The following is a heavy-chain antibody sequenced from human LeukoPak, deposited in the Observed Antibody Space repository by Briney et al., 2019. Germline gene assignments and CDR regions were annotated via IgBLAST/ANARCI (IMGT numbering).Heavy chain of an antibody. CDR1: GGSISSSSYY. V-gene: IGHV4-39*07. D-gene: IGHD1-1*01. CDR3: ARGGFGQLEYD. CDR2: IYYSGST. Sequence: SETLSLTCTVSGGSISSSSYYWGWIRQPPGKGLEWIVSIYYSGSTYYNPSLKSRVTISVDTSKNQFSLKLSSVTAAGTAVYYCARGGFGQLEYDWGQGTLVTVSS. J-gene: IGHJ4*02.